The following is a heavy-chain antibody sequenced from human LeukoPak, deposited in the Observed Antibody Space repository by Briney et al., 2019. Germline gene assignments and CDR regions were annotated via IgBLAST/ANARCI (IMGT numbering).Heavy chain of an antibody. D-gene: IGHD6-19*01. CDR1: GGSFSGYY. CDR3: ARRGWSTIDY. J-gene: IGHJ4*02. V-gene: IGHV4-34*01. Sequence: SETLSLTCAVYGGSFSGYYWSWIRQPPGKGLEWIGEINHSGSTNYNPSVKGRVTISVDTSKNQFSLKLSSVTAADTAVYYCARRGWSTIDYWGQGTLVTVSS. CDR2: INHSGST.